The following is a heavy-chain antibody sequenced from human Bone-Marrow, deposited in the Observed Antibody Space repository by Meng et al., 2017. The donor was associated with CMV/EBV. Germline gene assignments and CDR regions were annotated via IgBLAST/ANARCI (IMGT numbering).Heavy chain of an antibody. CDR3: ARGLRYYDFWSGYSRFDP. V-gene: IGHV4-34*01. CDR1: GGSFSGYY. D-gene: IGHD3-3*01. Sequence: YGGSFSGYYWSWIRQPPGKGLEWIGEINHSGSTNYNPSLKSRVTISVDTSKNQFSLKLSSVTAADTAVYYCARGLRYYDFWSGYSRFDPWGQGTLVTVS. J-gene: IGHJ5*02. CDR2: INHSGST.